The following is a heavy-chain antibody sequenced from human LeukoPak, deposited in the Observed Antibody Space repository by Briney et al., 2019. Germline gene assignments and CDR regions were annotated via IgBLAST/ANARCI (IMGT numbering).Heavy chain of an antibody. Sequence: PSETLCLTCTVSGGSISGYFWTWISQPAGKGLEWIGHIYSSGSNSYNPSPKSRVTMSLDKTKNHFSLNLTSVTAADKAVYYCAREPTSGREPTSGRPLDYWGQGTLVSVS. CDR3: AREPTSGREPTSGRPLDY. CDR2: IYSSGSN. V-gene: IGHV4-4*07. J-gene: IGHJ4*02. CDR1: GGSISGYF. D-gene: IGHD5-12*01.